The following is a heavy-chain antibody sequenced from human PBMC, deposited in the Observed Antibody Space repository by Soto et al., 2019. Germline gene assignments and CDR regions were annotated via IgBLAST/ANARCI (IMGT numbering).Heavy chain of an antibody. Sequence: ASVKVSCKASGYTFTSYGISWVRQAPGQGLEWMGWISAYNGNTNYAQKLQGRVTMTTDTSTSTAYMELRSLRSDDTAVYYCARDRWGNALYDSSGYAFDYWGQGTLVTVSS. D-gene: IGHD3-22*01. CDR3: ARDRWGNALYDSSGYAFDY. J-gene: IGHJ4*02. CDR1: GYTFTSYG. V-gene: IGHV1-18*01. CDR2: ISAYNGNT.